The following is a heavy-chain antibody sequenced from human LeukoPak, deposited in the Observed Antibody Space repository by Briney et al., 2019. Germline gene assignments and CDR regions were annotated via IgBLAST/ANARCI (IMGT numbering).Heavy chain of an antibody. CDR1: GYTFTSYD. CDR3: ATDIYCSSTSCYDY. J-gene: IGHJ4*02. CDR2: MNPNSGNT. D-gene: IGHD2-2*01. Sequence: ASVKVSCKASGYTFTSYDINWVRQATGQGLEWTGWMNPNSGNTGYAQKFQGRVTITRNTSISTAYMELSSLRSEDTAVYYCATDIYCSSTSCYDYWGQGTLVTVSS. V-gene: IGHV1-8*03.